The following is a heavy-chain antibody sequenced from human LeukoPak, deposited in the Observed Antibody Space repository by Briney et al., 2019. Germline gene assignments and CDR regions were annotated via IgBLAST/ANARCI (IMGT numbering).Heavy chain of an antibody. D-gene: IGHD6-19*01. CDR2: ISGSGGST. V-gene: IGHV3-23*01. J-gene: IGHJ4*02. CDR1: GFTFSSYA. CDR3: VKIAVADYYFDY. Sequence: GGSLRLSCAASGFTFSSYAMSWVRQAPGKGLEWVSAISGSGGSTYYADSVKGRFTISRDNSENTLYLQMNSLRAEDTAVYYCVKIAVADYYFDYWGQGTLVTVSS.